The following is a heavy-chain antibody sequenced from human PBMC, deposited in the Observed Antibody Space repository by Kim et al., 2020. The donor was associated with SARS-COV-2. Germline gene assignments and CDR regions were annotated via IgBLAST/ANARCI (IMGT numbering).Heavy chain of an antibody. CDR2: ISYDGSNK. D-gene: IGHD2-15*01. V-gene: IGHV3-30*18. J-gene: IGHJ6*02. CDR3: AKDLGVSSPIVVFTYGMDV. Sequence: GGSLRLSCAASGFTFSSYGMHWVRQAPGKGLEWVAVISYDGSNKYYADSVKGRFTISRDNSKNTLYLQMNSLRAEDTAVYYCAKDLGVSSPIVVFTYGMDVWGQGTTVTVSS. CDR1: GFTFSSYG.